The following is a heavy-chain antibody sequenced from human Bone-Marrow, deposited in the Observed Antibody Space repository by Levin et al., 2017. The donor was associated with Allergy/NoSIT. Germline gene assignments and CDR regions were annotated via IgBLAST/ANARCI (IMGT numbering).Heavy chain of an antibody. CDR3: ARGSYFGGLSFDC. J-gene: IGHJ4*02. CDR1: GGSVSSGSYY. V-gene: IGHV4-61*01. D-gene: IGHD4-23*01. Sequence: SQTLSLTCTVSGGSVSSGSYYWSWIRQPPGKGLEWIAYIYHSGSTKYNPSLKSRATISLDTSRNQFSLRRTSLTAAETAVYYCARGSYFGGLSFDCWGKGTLVTVSS. CDR2: IYHSGST.